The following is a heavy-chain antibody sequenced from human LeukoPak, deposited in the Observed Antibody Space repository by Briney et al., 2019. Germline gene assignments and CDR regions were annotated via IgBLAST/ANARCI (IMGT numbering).Heavy chain of an antibody. CDR2: INSDGSST. J-gene: IGHJ1*01. CDR1: GFTFSSYW. Sequence: GGSLRLSCAASGFTFSSYWMHWVRQAPGKGLVWVSRINSDGSSTNYADSVKGRFTISRDNAKNTLFLLMNSLRAEDTAVYYCASVAATSHLWGQGSLVTVSS. D-gene: IGHD1-26*01. CDR3: ASVAATSHL. V-gene: IGHV3-74*01.